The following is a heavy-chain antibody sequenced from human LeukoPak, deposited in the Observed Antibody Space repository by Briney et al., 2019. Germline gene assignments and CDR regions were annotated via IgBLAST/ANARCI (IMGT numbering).Heavy chain of an antibody. V-gene: IGHV3-66*01. D-gene: IGHD4-17*01. J-gene: IGHJ4*02. CDR3: ARNYGDSTDPYYFDY. CDR1: GFTVSGNH. CDR2: FCYGGST. Sequence: PGGSLRLSCAASGFTVSGNHMSWVRQAPGKGLEWVSVFCYGGSTYYADSVKGRFTISRDNSKNTLYLQMNNLRAEDTAVYYCARNYGDSTDPYYFDYWGQGTLVTVSS.